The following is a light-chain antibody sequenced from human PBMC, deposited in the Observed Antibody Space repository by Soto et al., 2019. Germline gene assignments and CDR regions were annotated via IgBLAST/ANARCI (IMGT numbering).Light chain of an antibody. Sequence: QSALTQPPSASGSPGQSVTISCTGTSSDVGGYNYVSWYQQHPGKAPKLMIYEVSKRPSGVPDRFSGSKSGNTASLTVSGLQAEDEADYYCSSDAGSNNFPVVFGGGTKVTVL. CDR2: EVS. CDR1: SSDVGGYNY. CDR3: SSDAGSNNFPVV. J-gene: IGLJ2*01. V-gene: IGLV2-8*01.